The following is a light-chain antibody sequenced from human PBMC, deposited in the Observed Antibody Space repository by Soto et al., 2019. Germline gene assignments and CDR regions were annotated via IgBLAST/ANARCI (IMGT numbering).Light chain of an antibody. CDR1: SSDVGSYNL. J-gene: IGLJ3*02. V-gene: IGLV2-23*01. CDR3: FSYAGSSTP. Sequence: QSALTQPASVSGSPGQSITISCTGTSSDVGSYNLVSWYQQHPGKAPKLMIYEGSKRPSGVSNRFSGSKSGNTASLTISGLQAEDEPDYYCFSYAGSSTPFGGGTKVTVL. CDR2: EGS.